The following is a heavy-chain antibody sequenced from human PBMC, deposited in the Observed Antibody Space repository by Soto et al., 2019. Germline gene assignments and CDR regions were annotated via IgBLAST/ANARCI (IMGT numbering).Heavy chain of an antibody. V-gene: IGHV3-66*01. CDR2: IYSGGGT. D-gene: IGHD4-17*01. CDR3: ARSPTGTNCADYFDP. J-gene: IGHJ5*02. CDR1: GFTVSNNY. Sequence: EVQLVESGGGLVQPGGSLRLSCAASGFTVSNNYMSWVRQAPGKGLEYVSVIYSGGGTYYADSVKGRFTISRDNSKNTLYLPMTSLGAEDTAVYYCARSPTGTNCADYFDPWGQGTLVTVSS.